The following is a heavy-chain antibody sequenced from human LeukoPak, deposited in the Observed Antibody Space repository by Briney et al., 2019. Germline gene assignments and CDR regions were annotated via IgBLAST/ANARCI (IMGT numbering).Heavy chain of an antibody. CDR1: GFSLRTNELL. V-gene: IGHV2-5*02. J-gene: IGHJ5*02. CDR2: IYVDDDK. CDR3: AHRRTDTAFDA. Sequence: SGPTLVKPTQTLTLTCTFSGFSLRTNELLGGWVRQPPGRALEWLAFIYVDDDKPYSPSLRSRLTITKDTSKNQVVLTLSNMDHVDTATYYCAHRRTDTAFDAWGPGILVTVSS. D-gene: IGHD5-18*01.